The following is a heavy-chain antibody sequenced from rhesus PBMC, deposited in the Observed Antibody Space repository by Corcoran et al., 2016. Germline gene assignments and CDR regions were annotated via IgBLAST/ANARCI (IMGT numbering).Heavy chain of an antibody. CDR2: ISGSSGST. Sequence: QVQLQESGPGLVKPSEILSLTCAVSGGSVSSRNWWSWIRQPPGKGLEWIGYISGSSGSTYYNPSRRSRVTIATGASKNQFSLKMSSVTAADTAVYYCARDKEWGDFELWGPGTPITISS. CDR1: GGSVSSRNW. V-gene: IGHV4-65*01. CDR3: ARDKEWGDFEL. D-gene: IGHD1-32*01. J-gene: IGHJ2*01.